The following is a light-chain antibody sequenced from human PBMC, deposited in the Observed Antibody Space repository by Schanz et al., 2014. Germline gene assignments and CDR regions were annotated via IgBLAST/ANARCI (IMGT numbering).Light chain of an antibody. Sequence: EIVMTQSPATLSLSPGERATLSCRASQSVASHLAWYQQKPGQAPRLLIYDASNRATGIPARFSGSGSGTDFTLTISSLEPEDFAVYYCQQRRDWPQTFGQGTKVEI. CDR1: QSVASH. J-gene: IGKJ1*01. CDR2: DAS. V-gene: IGKV3-11*01. CDR3: QQRRDWPQT.